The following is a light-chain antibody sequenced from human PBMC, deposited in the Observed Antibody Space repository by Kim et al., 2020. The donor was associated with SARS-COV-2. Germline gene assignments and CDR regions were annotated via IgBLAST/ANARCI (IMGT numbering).Light chain of an antibody. CDR3: LQHNTYPIT. V-gene: IGKV1-17*01. J-gene: IGKJ5*01. Sequence: ASVGDRVIITCRSSQDIRNDLGWYQQNPGGAPKRLIYGASSLQSGVPSRFSGSGYGTEFTLTISSLQPEDFATYFCLQHNTYPITFGQGTRLEIK. CDR2: GAS. CDR1: QDIRND.